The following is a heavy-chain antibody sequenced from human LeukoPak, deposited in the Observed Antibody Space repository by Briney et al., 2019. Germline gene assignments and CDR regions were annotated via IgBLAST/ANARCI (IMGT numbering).Heavy chain of an antibody. Sequence: SGTLSLTCAVSGGSISSNNWWNWVRQPPGQGLEWIGEIYRSGSANYNPSLKSRVTISVDKSTNQLSLRLTSVTAADTAVYYCARDVGARIEGYWGQGTLVTVSS. CDR3: ARDVGARIEGY. V-gene: IGHV4-4*02. CDR1: GGSISSNNW. CDR2: IYRSGSA. D-gene: IGHD1-26*01. J-gene: IGHJ4*02.